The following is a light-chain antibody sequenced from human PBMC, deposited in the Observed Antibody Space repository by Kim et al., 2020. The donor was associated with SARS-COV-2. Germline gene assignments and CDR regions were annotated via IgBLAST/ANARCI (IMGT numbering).Light chain of an antibody. Sequence: GQSFTISCTGTSSDVGGYNYVSWYQQHPGKAPKLMIYDVSKRPSGVPDRFSGSKSGNTASLTISGLQAEDEADYYCCSYAGSYTKVFGGGTKLTVL. J-gene: IGLJ3*02. V-gene: IGLV2-11*01. CDR3: CSYAGSYTKV. CDR1: SSDVGGYNY. CDR2: DVS.